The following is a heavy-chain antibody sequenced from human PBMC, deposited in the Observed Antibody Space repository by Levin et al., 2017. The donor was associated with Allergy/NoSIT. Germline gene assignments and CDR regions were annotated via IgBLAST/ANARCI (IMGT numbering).Heavy chain of an antibody. CDR1: GFTFSSYS. D-gene: IGHD1-26*01. J-gene: IGHJ4*02. V-gene: IGHV3-48*02. CDR3: ARDFTRGGELPRFDY. Sequence: GESLKISCAASGFTFSSYSMNWVRQAPGKGLEWVSYISSSSSTIYYADSVKGRFTISRDNAKNSLYLQMNSLRDEDTAVYYCARDFTRGGELPRFDYWGQGTLVTVSS. CDR2: ISSSSSTI.